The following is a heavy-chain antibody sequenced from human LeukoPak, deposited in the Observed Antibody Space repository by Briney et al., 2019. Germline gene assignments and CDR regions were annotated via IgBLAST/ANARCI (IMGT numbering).Heavy chain of an antibody. CDR3: ARDPIDGYNLTEVDY. D-gene: IGHD5-24*01. V-gene: IGHV3-21*01. CDR1: GFTFSSYS. J-gene: IGHJ4*02. CDR2: ISSSSSYI. Sequence: GGSLRLSCAASGFTFSSYSMNWVRQAPGKGLEWVSSISSSSSYIYYADPVKGRFTISRDNAKNSLYLQMNSLRAEDTAVYYCARDPIDGYNLTEVDYWGQGTLVTVSS.